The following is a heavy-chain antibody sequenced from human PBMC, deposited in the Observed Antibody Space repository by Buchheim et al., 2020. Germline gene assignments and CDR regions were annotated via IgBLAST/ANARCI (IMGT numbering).Heavy chain of an antibody. CDR1: GFPFNNYP. Sequence: QVHLVESGGGVVQPGRSLRLSCAASGFPFNNYPMHWVRQTPGEGLEWLALISYDGSIKSYADSVRGRFTISRDSSQTTLYLQMDSLRVDDTAIYYCARVAGDVWGQGTT. CDR2: ISYDGSIK. J-gene: IGHJ6*02. CDR3: ARVAGDV. V-gene: IGHV3-30-3*01.